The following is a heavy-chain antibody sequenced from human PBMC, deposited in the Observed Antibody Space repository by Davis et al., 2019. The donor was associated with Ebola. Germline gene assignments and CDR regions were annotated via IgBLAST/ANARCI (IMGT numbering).Heavy chain of an antibody. CDR1: GYTFTSYY. V-gene: IGHV1-46*01. D-gene: IGHD1-26*01. Sequence: ASVKVSCKASGYTFTSYYMHWVRQAPGQGLEWMGLINPSGGSTSYAQKFQGRVTMTRDTSTSTVYMELSSLRSEDTAVYYCATPTRSYYYGMDVWGQGTTVTVSS. CDR2: INPSGGST. CDR3: ATPTRSYYYGMDV. J-gene: IGHJ6*02.